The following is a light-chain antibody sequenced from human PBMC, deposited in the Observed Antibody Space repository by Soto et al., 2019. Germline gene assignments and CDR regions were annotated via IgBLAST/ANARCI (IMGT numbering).Light chain of an antibody. J-gene: IGKJ2*01. V-gene: IGKV1-39*01. CDR1: QDINKY. Sequence: DIQMTQSPSSLSAAVGDRVTITCRASQDINKYLNWYHQTPGKAPKLLIFSTSTLYSGVPSRFSGSRSGTDFTLTISSLQPEDVATYYCQQSYSSPYTFGQGTKVEIK. CDR3: QQSYSSPYT. CDR2: STS.